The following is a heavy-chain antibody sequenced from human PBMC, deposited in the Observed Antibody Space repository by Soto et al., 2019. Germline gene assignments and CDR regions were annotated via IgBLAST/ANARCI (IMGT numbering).Heavy chain of an antibody. CDR1: GFTFSSYS. CDR2: ISSSCSYR. J-gene: IGHJ3*02. D-gene: IGHD2-2*01. V-gene: IGHV3-21*01. Sequence: GGSLRLSCAASGFTFSSYSMNWVRQAPGKGLEWVSSISSSCSYRYYADSVKGRFTISRDNAKNSLYLQMNSLRAEDKAVYYCASADIVVVPAANHDAFDIWGQGTMVTVSS. CDR3: ASADIVVVPAANHDAFDI.